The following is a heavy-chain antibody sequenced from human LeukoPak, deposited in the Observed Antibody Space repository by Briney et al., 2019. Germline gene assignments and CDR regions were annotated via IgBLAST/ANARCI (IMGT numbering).Heavy chain of an antibody. Sequence: GGSLRLSCAASGFSFRSCWMHWVRQAPGKELVWVSRLNGDGSTTNYADSVRGRFTISRDNAKNTLYLQMNSLRADDSAVYFCASLVGGYYPPVEAFDVWGQGTMVTASS. CDR1: GFSFRSCW. CDR3: ASLVGGYYPPVEAFDV. V-gene: IGHV3-74*01. J-gene: IGHJ3*01. D-gene: IGHD3-3*01. CDR2: LNGDGSTT.